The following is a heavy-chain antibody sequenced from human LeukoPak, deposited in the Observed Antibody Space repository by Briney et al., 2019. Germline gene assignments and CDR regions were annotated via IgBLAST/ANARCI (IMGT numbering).Heavy chain of an antibody. J-gene: IGHJ4*02. V-gene: IGHV3-23*01. Sequence: PGGSLRLSCAASGFTFSSYAMSWVRQAPGKGLEWVSAISGSGGSTYYADSVKGRFTISRDNSKNTLYLQMDSLRAEDTAVYYCAKTSSVVVVAANFDYWGQGTLVTVSS. CDR3: AKTSSVVVVAANFDY. D-gene: IGHD2-15*01. CDR2: ISGSGGST. CDR1: GFTFSSYA.